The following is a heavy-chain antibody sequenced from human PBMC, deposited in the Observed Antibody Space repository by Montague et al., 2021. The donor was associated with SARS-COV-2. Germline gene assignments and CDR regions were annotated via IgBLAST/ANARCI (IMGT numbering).Heavy chain of an antibody. CDR3: VRDTGSAQAGFDA. CDR1: GDSVWSNTAA. D-gene: IGHD4-17*01. J-gene: IGHJ4*02. Sequence: CAISGDSVWSNTAAWNWVRQSPSGGLEWLGRTNYRSKWTSDYVPSVEGRISIDPDTSKNQFFLHLRSVTPEDTGVYYCVRDTGSAQAGFDAWGQGTLVTVSS. V-gene: IGHV6-1*01. CDR2: TNYRSKWTS.